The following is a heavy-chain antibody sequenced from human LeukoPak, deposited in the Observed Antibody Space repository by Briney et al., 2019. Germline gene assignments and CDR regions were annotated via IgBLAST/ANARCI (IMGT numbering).Heavy chain of an antibody. Sequence: SETLSLTCTVSGGSISSSSYYWVWIRQPPWKGLEWIGSIYHSGSTYYNPSLKSRVTISVDTSKNQFCLKLSSVTAADTAVYYFARGYGSGWYDAFDIWGQGTMVTVSS. CDR2: IYHSGST. D-gene: IGHD6-19*01. V-gene: IGHV4-39*07. CDR3: ARGYGSGWYDAFDI. CDR1: GGSISSSSYY. J-gene: IGHJ3*02.